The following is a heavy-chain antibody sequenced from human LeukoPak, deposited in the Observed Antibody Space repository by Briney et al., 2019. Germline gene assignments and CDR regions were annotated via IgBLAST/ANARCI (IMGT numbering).Heavy chain of an antibody. CDR1: GFTFSSYG. CDR3: ANMLGVVAATIDY. D-gene: IGHD2-15*01. V-gene: IGHV3-30*18. J-gene: IGHJ4*02. CDR2: ISYDGSNK. Sequence: PGRSLRLSCAASGFTFSSYGMHWVRQAPGKGLEWVAVISYDGSNKYYADSVKGRFTISRDNSKNTLYLQMNSLRAEDTAVYYCANMLGVVAATIDYWGQGTLVTVSS.